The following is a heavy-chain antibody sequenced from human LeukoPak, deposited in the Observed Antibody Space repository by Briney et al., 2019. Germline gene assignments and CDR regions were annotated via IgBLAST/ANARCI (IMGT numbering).Heavy chain of an antibody. Sequence: ASVKVSCKASGYTFTGDQIYWLRQAPGQGLEWVGWIKPSSGDTLYEQKFQGRVTMARDKSISSAYMELSSLRSDDTAVYYCARKSAGFLTAWGQGTLVTVSS. J-gene: IGHJ5*02. D-gene: IGHD2/OR15-2a*01. CDR2: IKPSSGDT. CDR3: ARKSAGFLTA. V-gene: IGHV1-2*02. CDR1: GYTFTGDQ.